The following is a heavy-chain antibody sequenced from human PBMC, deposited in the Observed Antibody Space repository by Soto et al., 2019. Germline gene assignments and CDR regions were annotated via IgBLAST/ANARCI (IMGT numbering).Heavy chain of an antibody. D-gene: IGHD6-19*01. Sequence: QVQLVQSGAEEKKPGASVKVSCKASGYTFNGYAMHWVRQAPGQRLEWMGWINAVNGNTKYSQKFQGRVTITRDTSAETAYMELSSLRSESPAVNYCARAVAVPADFAYWGQGTLVTVSS. V-gene: IGHV1-3*05. J-gene: IGHJ4*02. CDR1: GYTFNGYA. CDR2: INAVNGNT. CDR3: ARAVAVPADFAY.